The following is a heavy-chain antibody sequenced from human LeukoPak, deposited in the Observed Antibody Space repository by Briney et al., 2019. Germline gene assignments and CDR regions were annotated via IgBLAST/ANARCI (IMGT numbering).Heavy chain of an antibody. J-gene: IGHJ4*02. CDR1: GYTFTGDY. D-gene: IGHD2-2*01. CDR2: INPNRGGT. V-gene: IGHV1-2*02. CDR3: ARKAVDIVVVPAADLVDY. Sequence: SVKVSCKASGYTFTGDYMHWVRQAPGQGLEWMGWINPNRGGTNYAQKFQGRVTMTRDTSISTAYMELSRLRSDDTAVDYCARKAVDIVVVPAADLVDYWGQGTLVTVSS.